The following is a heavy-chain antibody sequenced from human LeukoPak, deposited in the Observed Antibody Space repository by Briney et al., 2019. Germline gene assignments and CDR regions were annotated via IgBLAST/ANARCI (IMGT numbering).Heavy chain of an antibody. J-gene: IGHJ4*02. CDR3: ARASGYCSGGSCYSIVGGYYFDY. Sequence: PGGSLRLSCAASGFTFSSYAMHWVRQAPGKGLEWVAVISYDGSKKYYADSVKGRFTISRDNSKNTLYLQMNSLRAEDTAVYYCARASGYCSGGSCYSIVGGYYFDYWGQGTLVTVSS. CDR2: ISYDGSKK. V-gene: IGHV3-30*04. CDR1: GFTFSSYA. D-gene: IGHD2-15*01.